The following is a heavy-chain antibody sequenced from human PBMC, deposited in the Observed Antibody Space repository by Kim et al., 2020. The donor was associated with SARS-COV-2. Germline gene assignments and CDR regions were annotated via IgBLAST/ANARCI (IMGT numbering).Heavy chain of an antibody. Sequence: SGKGRFTIARDNAKNTLYLQMNSLRPEDTAVYYCARAGDYDISGYYGFFHHWGHGALVTVSS. J-gene: IGHJ1*01. V-gene: IGHV3-74*01. D-gene: IGHD3-22*01. CDR3: ARAGDYDISGYYGFFHH.